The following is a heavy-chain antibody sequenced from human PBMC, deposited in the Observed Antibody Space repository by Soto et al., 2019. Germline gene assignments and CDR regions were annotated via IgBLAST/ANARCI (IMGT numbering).Heavy chain of an antibody. CDR2: INHSGST. CDR3: ARAAETTGNSFDP. D-gene: IGHD4-4*01. CDR1: GGSFSGYY. V-gene: IGHV4-34*01. Sequence: SETLSLTYAVYGGSFSGYYWSWSRQPPGEVLERIGEINHSGSTNYNPSLNSRVTISVDTSKNRFSLKLSSVTAAETAVYYCARAAETTGNSFDPWGQGTLVTVSS. J-gene: IGHJ5*02.